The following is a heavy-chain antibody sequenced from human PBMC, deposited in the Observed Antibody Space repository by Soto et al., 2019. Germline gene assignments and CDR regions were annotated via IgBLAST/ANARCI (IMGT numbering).Heavy chain of an antibody. D-gene: IGHD2-15*01. J-gene: IGHJ3*02. CDR2: IWYDGNNK. CDR1: GFPFSSYC. Sequence: GGSLSLSCAASGFPFSSYCMHWVRQAPGKGLEWVAVIWYDGNNKYYADSVKGRFTISRDNSKNTLYLQMNSLRAEDTAVYYCARDRPCSGGSCYSRTFDIWGQGTMVTVSS. CDR3: ARDRPCSGGSCYSRTFDI. V-gene: IGHV3-33*01.